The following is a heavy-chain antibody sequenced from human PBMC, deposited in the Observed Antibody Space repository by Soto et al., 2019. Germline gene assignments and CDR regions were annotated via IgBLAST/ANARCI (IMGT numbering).Heavy chain of an antibody. CDR2: IYRTGST. J-gene: IGHJ4*02. CDR1: GGSFTSNNW. Sequence: QVQLQESGPGLVKPSGTLSLTCAVSGGSFTSNNWWTWVRQPPGQGLEWIGEIYRTGSTNYNPSLKSRVTISLDKSENQCSLKVTSLTAADTAVYYCASRDPGTSVDYWGQGTLVPVSS. CDR3: ASRDPGTSVDY. V-gene: IGHV4-4*02. D-gene: IGHD1-7*01.